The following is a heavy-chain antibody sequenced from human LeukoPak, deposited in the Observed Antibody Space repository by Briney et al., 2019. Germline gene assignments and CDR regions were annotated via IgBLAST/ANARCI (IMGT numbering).Heavy chain of an antibody. V-gene: IGHV4-38-2*02. J-gene: IGHJ3*02. CDR2: IYHSGST. CDR1: GYSISSGYY. CDR3: ASPETYYYDISGYGNDAFDI. D-gene: IGHD3-22*01. Sequence: SETLSLTCTVSGYSISSGYYWGWIRQPPGKGLEWIGSIYHSGSTYYSPSLKSRVTISVDTSKNQFSLKLSSVTAADTAVYYCASPETYYYDISGYGNDAFDIWGQGTMVTVSS.